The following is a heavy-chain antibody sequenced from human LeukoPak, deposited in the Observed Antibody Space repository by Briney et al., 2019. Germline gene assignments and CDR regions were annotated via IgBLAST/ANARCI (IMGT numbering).Heavy chain of an antibody. CDR3: TRALRLIPYYFDY. CDR2: ISGYNGNP. J-gene: IGHJ4*02. Sequence: ASVKVSCKASGYTFTNYGITWVRQAPGQGLEWMGWISGYNGNPNYAQNLRGRVTMTTDTSTGTAYMELRSLRSDDTAMYYCTRALRLIPYYFDYWGQGTLVAVSS. CDR1: GYTFTNYG. V-gene: IGHV1-18*01.